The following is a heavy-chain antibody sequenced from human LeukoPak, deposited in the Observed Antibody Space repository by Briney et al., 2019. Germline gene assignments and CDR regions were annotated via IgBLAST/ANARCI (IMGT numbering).Heavy chain of an antibody. CDR1: GYRFTRYW. CDR2: IYPGDSDT. CDR3: ARHGSSNIDY. J-gene: IGHJ4*02. Sequence: GEPLKISWQGSGYRFTRYWIGWVRKMPGKRVEGVGNIYPGDSDTRYSPSFQGQVSISADQSISTADPQWSSLKASDSAMYYCARHGSSNIDYWGQGTLVTVS. D-gene: IGHD6-13*01. V-gene: IGHV5-51*01.